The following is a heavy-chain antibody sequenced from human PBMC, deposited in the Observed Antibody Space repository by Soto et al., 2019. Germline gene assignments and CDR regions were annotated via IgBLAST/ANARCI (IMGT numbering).Heavy chain of an antibody. CDR2: IIPIFGTA. D-gene: IGHD3-10*01. Sequence: ASVKVSCKASGGTFSSYAISWVRQAPGQGLEWMGGIIPIFGTANYAQKFQGRVTITADESTSTAYMELSSLRSEDTAVYYCAISVGGSGSFFWFDPWGQGTLVTVSS. CDR3: AISVGGSGSFFWFDP. J-gene: IGHJ5*02. CDR1: GGTFSSYA. V-gene: IGHV1-69*13.